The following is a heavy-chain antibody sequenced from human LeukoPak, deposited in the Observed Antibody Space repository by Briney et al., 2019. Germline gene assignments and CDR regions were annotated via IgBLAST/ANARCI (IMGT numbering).Heavy chain of an antibody. D-gene: IGHD3-10*01. V-gene: IGHV4-59*01. CDR2: IYYSGSN. CDR1: GGSLSSYY. J-gene: IGHJ4*02. CDR3: ARAEITMVRGVIITGYYFDY. Sequence: SETLSLTCTVSGGSLSSYYWSWLRQPPGKGLEWIGYIYYSGSNNYNPSLKSRVTISVDTSKNQFSLKLSSVTAADTAVYYCARAEITMVRGVIITGYYFDYWGQGTLVTVSS.